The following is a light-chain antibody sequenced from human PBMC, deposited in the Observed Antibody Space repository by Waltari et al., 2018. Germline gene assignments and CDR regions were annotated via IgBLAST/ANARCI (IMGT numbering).Light chain of an antibody. CDR3: QHYNNYSGT. J-gene: IGKJ1*01. Sequence: DIQMTQSPSTLSASVGDTVTITCRASQTVSAWLAWYQQKPGNAPKRLIYKASNLKRGVPSRFSGSGSGTEFTLTINSLQPDDFATYYCQHYNNYSGTFGQGTRVELK. V-gene: IGKV1-5*03. CDR1: QTVSAW. CDR2: KAS.